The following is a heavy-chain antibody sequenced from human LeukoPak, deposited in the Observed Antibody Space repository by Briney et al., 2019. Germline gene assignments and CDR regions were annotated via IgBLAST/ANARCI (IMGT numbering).Heavy chain of an antibody. Sequence: GSLRLSCAASGFTFSSYAMHWVRQAPGKGLEWVAVISYDGSNKYYADSVKGRFTISRDNSKNTLYLQMNSLRAEDTAVYYCAGFPIVVVVAATQDYWGQGTLVTVSS. D-gene: IGHD2-15*01. J-gene: IGHJ4*02. CDR1: GFTFSSYA. CDR2: ISYDGSNK. CDR3: AGFPIVVVVAATQDY. V-gene: IGHV3-30-3*01.